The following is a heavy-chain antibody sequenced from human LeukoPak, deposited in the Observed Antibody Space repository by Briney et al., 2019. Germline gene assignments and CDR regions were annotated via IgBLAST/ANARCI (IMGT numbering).Heavy chain of an antibody. D-gene: IGHD1-7*01. CDR2: IKSKTDGGTT. J-gene: IGHJ4*02. CDR1: GFTFSNAW. Sequence: PGGSLRLSCAASGFTFSNAWMSWVRQAPGKGLEWVGRIKSKTDGGTTDYAAPVKGRFTISRDDSKNTLYLQMNSLKTEDTAVYYCTTDPLRLELPHKWGQGTLVTVSS. V-gene: IGHV3-15*01. CDR3: TTDPLRLELPHK.